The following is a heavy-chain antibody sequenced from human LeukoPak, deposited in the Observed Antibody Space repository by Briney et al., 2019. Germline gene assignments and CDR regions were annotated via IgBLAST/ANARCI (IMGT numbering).Heavy chain of an antibody. J-gene: IGHJ4*02. D-gene: IGHD3-10*01. Sequence: GGSLRLSCAASGFTVSSSYMSWVRQAPGKGLEWVSVVYSGGSTYYADSVKGRFTISRDNANKNSLYLQMNSLRAEDTALYYCAIRGSPMVRNYWGQGTLVTVSS. V-gene: IGHV3-66*01. CDR1: GFTVSSSY. CDR2: VYSGGST. CDR3: AIRGSPMVRNY.